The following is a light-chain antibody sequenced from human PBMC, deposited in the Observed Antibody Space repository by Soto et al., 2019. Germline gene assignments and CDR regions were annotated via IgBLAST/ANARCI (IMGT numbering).Light chain of an antibody. CDR1: QNINKNF. Sequence: EILFTQSAGTLSLSPCERATLSFTASQNINKNFLAWYQQKPGQAPRLLIYGASSRATGIPDRFSGSGSGTEFTLTISRLETEDFAVYYCQHYGSSHRITFGQGTRLEIK. J-gene: IGKJ5*01. V-gene: IGKV3-20*01. CDR3: QHYGSSHRIT. CDR2: GAS.